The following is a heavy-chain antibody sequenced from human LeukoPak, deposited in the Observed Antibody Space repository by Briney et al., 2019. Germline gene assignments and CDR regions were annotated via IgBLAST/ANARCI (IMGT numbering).Heavy chain of an antibody. CDR1: GFTFSSYA. V-gene: IGHV3-30*04. CDR3: ASLYSSANFDY. J-gene: IGHJ4*02. D-gene: IGHD5-18*01. CDR2: ISYDGSNK. Sequence: GGSLRLSCAASGFTFSSYAMHWVRQAPGKGLEWVAVISYDGSNKYYADSVRGRFTISRDNSKNTLYLQMNSLRAEDTAVYYCASLYSSANFDYWGQGTLVTVSS.